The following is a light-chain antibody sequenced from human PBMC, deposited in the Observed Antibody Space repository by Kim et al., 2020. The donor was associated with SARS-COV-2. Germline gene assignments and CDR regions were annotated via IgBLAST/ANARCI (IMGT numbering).Light chain of an antibody. CDR2: LGS. V-gene: IGKV2-28*01. CDR3: MQALQTPRS. Sequence: EPGSISCRSSQSLLHSNGYNYLDWYLQKPGQSPQLLIYLGSNRASGVPDRFSGSGSGTDFTLKISRVEAEDVGVYYCMQALQTPRSFGQGTKLEI. J-gene: IGKJ2*04. CDR1: QSLLHSNGYNY.